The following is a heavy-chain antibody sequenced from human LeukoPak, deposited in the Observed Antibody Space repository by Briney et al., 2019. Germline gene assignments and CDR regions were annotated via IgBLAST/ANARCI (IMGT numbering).Heavy chain of an antibody. CDR3: ARGRYYGSGSYGNWFDP. CDR2: ISPYNGNT. D-gene: IGHD3-10*01. CDR1: GYTFTGYG. Sequence: ASVKVSCKASGYTFTGYGISWVRQAPGQGLEWMGWISPYNGNTNYAQKLQGRVTMTTDTSTSTAYMELRSLRSDDTAVYYCARGRYYGSGSYGNWFDPWGQGTLVTVSS. J-gene: IGHJ5*02. V-gene: IGHV1-18*01.